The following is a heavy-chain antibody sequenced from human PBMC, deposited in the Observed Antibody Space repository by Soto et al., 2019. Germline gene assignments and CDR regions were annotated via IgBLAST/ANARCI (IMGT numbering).Heavy chain of an antibody. J-gene: IGHJ3*02. CDR3: AKLPRWDILTGPEAAFDI. V-gene: IGHV3-23*01. D-gene: IGHD3-9*01. Sequence: GGSLRLSCAVSGFTFSDFAMTRVRQAPGKGLEWVATISFGGGNTYYADSVEGRFTISRDNSKNTLYLQMNSLRAEDTAVYYCAKLPRWDILTGPEAAFDIWGQGTMVTVSS. CDR1: GFTFSDFA. CDR2: ISFGGGNT.